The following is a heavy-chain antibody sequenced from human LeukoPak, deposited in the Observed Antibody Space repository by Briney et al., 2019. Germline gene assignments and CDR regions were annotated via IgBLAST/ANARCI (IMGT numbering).Heavy chain of an antibody. J-gene: IGHJ4*02. V-gene: IGHV3-23*01. Sequence: GGSLRLSCAASGFTFSSYAMSWVRQAPGKGLEWVSAISGSGGSTYYADSVKGRFTISRDNSKNTLYLQMNSLRAEDTAVYYCHTGRWGYSYAPPAGYWGQGTLVTVSS. CDR2: ISGSGGST. CDR1: GFTFSSYA. D-gene: IGHD5-18*01. CDR3: HTGRWGYSYAPPAGY.